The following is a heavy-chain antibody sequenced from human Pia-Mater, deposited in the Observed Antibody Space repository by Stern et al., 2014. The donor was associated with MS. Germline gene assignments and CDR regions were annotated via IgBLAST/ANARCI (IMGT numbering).Heavy chain of an antibody. CDR2: INTNTGNP. J-gene: IGHJ3*02. CDR1: GYTFTNYA. Sequence: VQLVESGSDLKNPGASVKVFCKASGYTFTNYAMNWVRQAPGQGLEWMGWINTNTGNPTYVQGVTGRFVFSLDTSVSTAYLQISRLKAEDTAVYYCARGSAWGSDAFDIWGQGTMVTVSS. CDR3: ARGSAWGSDAFDI. V-gene: IGHV7-4-1*02. D-gene: IGHD3-16*01.